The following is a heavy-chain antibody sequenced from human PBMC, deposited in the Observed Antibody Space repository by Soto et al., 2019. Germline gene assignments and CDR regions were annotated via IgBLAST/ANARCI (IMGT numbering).Heavy chain of an antibody. J-gene: IGHJ6*02. CDR3: ARGLLRGVSYYYYGMDV. Sequence: QVQLVQSGAEVKKPWASVKVSCKASGYTFTSYDINWVRQATGQGLEWMGWMKPNSCNTGYAQKFQGRVTMTRNTSISTAYMELSSLRSEDTAVYYCARGLLRGVSYYYYGMDVWGQGTTVTVSS. D-gene: IGHD3-10*01. V-gene: IGHV1-8*01. CDR2: MKPNSCNT. CDR1: GYTFTSYD.